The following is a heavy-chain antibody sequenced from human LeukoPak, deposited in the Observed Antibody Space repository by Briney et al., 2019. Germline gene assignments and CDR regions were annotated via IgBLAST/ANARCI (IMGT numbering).Heavy chain of an antibody. D-gene: IGHD3-3*02. J-gene: IGHJ4*02. CDR2: INRDGSVK. Sequence: GGSLRLSCAVSGFTFSDYWVTWIRQTPGKGLEFVANINRDGSVKNYVDSVKGRFTISRDNAKNSLYLQMTSLRVDDTAIYYCARDPGFSSFDYWGQGTLVTVSS. V-gene: IGHV3-7*01. CDR1: GFTFSDYW. CDR3: ARDPGFSSFDY.